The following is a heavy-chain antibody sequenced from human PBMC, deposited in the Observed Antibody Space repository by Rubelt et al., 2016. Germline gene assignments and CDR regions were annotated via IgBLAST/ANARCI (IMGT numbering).Heavy chain of an antibody. J-gene: IGHJ4*02. V-gene: IGHV6-1*01. CDR3: ARGDETGEGCFDC. Sequence: QTLSLTCAISGDSVSSNSAAWNWIRQSPSRGLEWLGRTYYRSKWYNGYAVSVKSRITINPDTSKNQVSLQMNCGTPEDRAVYYWARGDETGEGCFDCWGQGTLVTVS. CDR1: GDSVSSNSAA. CDR2: TYYRSKWYN. D-gene: IGHD7-27*01.